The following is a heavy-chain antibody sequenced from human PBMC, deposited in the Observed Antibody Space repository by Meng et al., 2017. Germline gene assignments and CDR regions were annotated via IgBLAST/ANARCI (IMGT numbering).Heavy chain of an antibody. CDR3: TWDDKAVSDY. V-gene: IGHV3-15*01. CDR1: GFYFSNAW. J-gene: IGHJ4*02. D-gene: IGHD3-9*01. CDR2: IKSNTDGGTA. Sequence: VHLVDAVGDLVKPGGSLRLSCAASGFYFSNAWMSWVRHAPGKGLEWVGRIKSNTDGGTAEYASPVTGRFTISRDDSKSTLSLLISGLRIDDTGVYYCTWDDKAVSDYWGQGTLVTVSS.